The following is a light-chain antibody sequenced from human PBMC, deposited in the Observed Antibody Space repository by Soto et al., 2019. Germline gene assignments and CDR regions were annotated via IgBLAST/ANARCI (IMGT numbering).Light chain of an antibody. CDR1: QSVSSSY. CDR2: AAS. CDR3: QQRSNWPRLT. V-gene: IGKV3D-20*02. J-gene: IGKJ1*01. Sequence: ILLTQSPFTLSLSPLEIATLSCRAIQSVSSSYFAWYQQKTGQAPRLLIYAASSRATDIPDRFSGSGSGTDFTLTISRLEPEDFAVYYCQQRSNWPRLTFGQGTKVDIK.